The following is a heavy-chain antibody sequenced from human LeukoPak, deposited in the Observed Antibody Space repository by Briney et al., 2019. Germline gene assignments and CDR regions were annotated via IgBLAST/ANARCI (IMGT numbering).Heavy chain of an antibody. Sequence: GSSVKVSCKASGGTFSSYAISWVRQAPGQGLEWMGGIIPIFGTANYAQKFQGRVTITADESTSTAYMELSSLRSEDTAVYYCASPTTTVTMYDAFDIWGQGTMVTVSS. CDR2: IIPIFGTA. V-gene: IGHV1-69*01. D-gene: IGHD4-17*01. J-gene: IGHJ3*02. CDR1: GGTFSSYA. CDR3: ASPTTTVTMYDAFDI.